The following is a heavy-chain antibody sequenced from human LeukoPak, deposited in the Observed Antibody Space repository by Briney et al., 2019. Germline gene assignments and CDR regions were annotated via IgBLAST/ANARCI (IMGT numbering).Heavy chain of an antibody. CDR1: GFTVSSNY. CDR3: ATYPGIAAAGTHLNV. Sequence: DPGRSLRLSCAAFGFTVSSNYMSWVRQAPGKGLEWVSVIFGGGGTYYGDSVRGRFTISRDNSKNSLYLQMNSLRAEDTALYHCATYPGIAAAGTHLNVWGQGTTVTVSS. J-gene: IGHJ6*02. D-gene: IGHD6-13*01. CDR2: IFGGGGT. V-gene: IGHV3-53*01.